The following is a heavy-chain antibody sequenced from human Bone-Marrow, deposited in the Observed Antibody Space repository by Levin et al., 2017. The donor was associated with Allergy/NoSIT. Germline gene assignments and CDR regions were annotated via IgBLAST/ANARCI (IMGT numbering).Heavy chain of an antibody. CDR3: TRPRGTTWTEEY. J-gene: IGHJ4*02. D-gene: IGHD4-17*01. V-gene: IGHV3-73*01. Sequence: GESLKISCAASGFTFSASAIHWVRQASGKGLEWVGRVRGKSNAYATAYAASGRGRFIISRDDSENTAYLQMDSLKIEDTAVYYCTRPRGTTWTEEYWGQGTLVTVSS. CDR2: VRGKSNAYAT. CDR1: GFTFSASA.